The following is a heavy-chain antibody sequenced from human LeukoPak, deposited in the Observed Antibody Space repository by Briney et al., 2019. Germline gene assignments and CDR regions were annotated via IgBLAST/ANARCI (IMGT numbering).Heavy chain of an antibody. CDR3: ARDLQVRGVIYY. J-gene: IGHJ4*02. CDR1: GFTVSSNY. Sequence: GGSLRLSCAASGFTVSSNYMSWVRQAPGKGLEWVAVISYDGSNKYYADSVKGRFTISRENSRNTLYLQMNSLRAEDTAVYYCARDLQVRGVIYYWGQGTLVTVSS. D-gene: IGHD3-10*01. CDR2: ISYDGSNK. V-gene: IGHV3-30-3*01.